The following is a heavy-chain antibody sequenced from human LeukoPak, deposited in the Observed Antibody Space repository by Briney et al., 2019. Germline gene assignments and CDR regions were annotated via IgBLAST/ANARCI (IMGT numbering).Heavy chain of an antibody. J-gene: IGHJ4*02. V-gene: IGHV1-18*01. D-gene: IGHD1-7*01. CDR1: GYTLTSYG. CDR3: AIITLGNWNLHPFDY. CDR2: ISAYNGNT. Sequence: GASVKVSCKASGYTLTSYGISWVRQAPGQGLEWMGWISAYNGNTNYAQKLQGRVTMTTDTSTSTAYMELRSLRSDDTAVYYCAIITLGNWNLHPFDYWGQGTLVTVSS.